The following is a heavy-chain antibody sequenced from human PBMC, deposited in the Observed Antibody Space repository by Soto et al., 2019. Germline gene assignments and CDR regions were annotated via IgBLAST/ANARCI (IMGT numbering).Heavy chain of an antibody. Sequence: GASVKVSCKASGYTFTAHAMHWVRQAPGQGLEWMGWIDTGKGNTKYSQKFQDRVTITRDTSASTTYMELSSLRSEDTAVYYCARNARLTDNFSFDFWGQGTLVTVSS. V-gene: IGHV1-3*04. J-gene: IGHJ4*02. D-gene: IGHD1-1*01. CDR1: GYTFTAHA. CDR3: ARNARLTDNFSFDF. CDR2: IDTGKGNT.